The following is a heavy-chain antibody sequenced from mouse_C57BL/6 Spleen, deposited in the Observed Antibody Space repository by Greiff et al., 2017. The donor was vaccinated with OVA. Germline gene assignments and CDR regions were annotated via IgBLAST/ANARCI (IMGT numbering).Heavy chain of an antibody. V-gene: IGHV1-7*01. CDR2: INPSSGYT. CDR3: APLYPYDYDDGAWFAY. J-gene: IGHJ3*01. D-gene: IGHD2-4*01. CDR1: GYTFTSSW. Sequence: VKLQQSGAELAKPGASVKLSCKASGYTFTSSWMHWVKQRPGQGLEWIGYINPSSGYTKYNQKFKGKATLTADKSSSTAYMQLSSLTYEDSAVYYCAPLYPYDYDDGAWFAYWGQGTLVTVSA.